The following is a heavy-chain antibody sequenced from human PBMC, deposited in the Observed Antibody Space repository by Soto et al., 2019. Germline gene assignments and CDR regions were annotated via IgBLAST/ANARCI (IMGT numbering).Heavy chain of an antibody. Sequence: ASVKVSFKASGYTFTSYYMHWLRQAPGQGLEWMGIINPSGYCTSYAQKFQGRVTMTRDTSTSTFYMELRSLRSDDTAVYFCAGDGVVVPSALYYFDCWGQGTLVTVSS. V-gene: IGHV1-46*01. CDR1: GYTFTSYY. J-gene: IGHJ4*02. CDR3: AGDGVVVPSALYYFDC. D-gene: IGHD2-2*01. CDR2: INPSGYCT.